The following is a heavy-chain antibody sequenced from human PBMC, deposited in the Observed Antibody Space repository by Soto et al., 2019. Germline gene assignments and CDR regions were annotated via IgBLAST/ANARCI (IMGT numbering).Heavy chain of an antibody. J-gene: IGHJ3*02. Sequence: TLSLTCTVSGGSISSGGYYWSWIRQHPGKGLEWIGYIYYSGSTYYNPSLKSRVTISVDTSKNQFSLKLSSVTAADTAVYYCARDPHGVDAFDIWGQGTMVTVSS. CDR3: ARDPHGVDAFDI. CDR2: IYYSGST. CDR1: GGSISSGGYY. V-gene: IGHV4-31*03. D-gene: IGHD4-17*01.